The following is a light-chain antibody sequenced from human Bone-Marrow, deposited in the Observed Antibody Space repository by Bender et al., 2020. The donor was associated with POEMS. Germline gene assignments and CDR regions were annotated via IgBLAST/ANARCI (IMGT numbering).Light chain of an antibody. Sequence: SYELTQPPSVSVSPGQTASITCSGDKLGDKYVCWYQQKPGQSPVLVIYQDSKRPSGVPDRFSGSKSGTSASLAITGLQAEDEADYYCSSYSRTSTLVFGGGTKLTVL. CDR3: SSYSRTSTLV. V-gene: IGLV3-1*01. CDR2: QDS. CDR1: KLGDKY. J-gene: IGLJ3*02.